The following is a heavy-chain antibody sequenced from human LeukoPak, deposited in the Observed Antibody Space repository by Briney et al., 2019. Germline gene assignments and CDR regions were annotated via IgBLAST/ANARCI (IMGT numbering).Heavy chain of an antibody. V-gene: IGHV4-59*08. CDR3: ARQGIWFGELLSWYFDL. J-gene: IGHJ2*01. CDR1: GGSISGYY. D-gene: IGHD3-10*01. Sequence: SETLSLTCTVSGGSISGYYWSWIRQPPGKGLEWIGYIHSTGSTNYNPSLQSRVIISLDTSKNQFSLELSSVTAADTAVYYCARQGIWFGELLSWYFDLWGRGALVTVSS. CDR2: IHSTGST.